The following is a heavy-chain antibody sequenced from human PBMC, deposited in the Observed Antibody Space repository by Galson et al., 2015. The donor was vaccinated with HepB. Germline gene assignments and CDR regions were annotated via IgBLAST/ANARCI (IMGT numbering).Heavy chain of an antibody. CDR2: ISYDGSNK. CDR1: GFTFSSYG. V-gene: IGHV3-30*18. CDR3: AKGRRFGELRPSSFDY. D-gene: IGHD3-10*01. J-gene: IGHJ4*02. Sequence: SLRLSCAASGFTFSSYGMHWVRQAPGKGLEWVAVISYDGSNKYYADSVKGRFTISRDNSKNTLYLQMNSLRAEDTAVYYCAKGRRFGELRPSSFDYWGQGTLVTVSS.